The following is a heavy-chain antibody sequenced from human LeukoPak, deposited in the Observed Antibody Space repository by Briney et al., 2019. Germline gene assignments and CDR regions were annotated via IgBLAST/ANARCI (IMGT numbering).Heavy chain of an antibody. Sequence: SETLSLTCTVSGGSISSYYWSWIRQPPGKGLEWIGYIYYSGSTNYNPSLKSRVTISVDTSKNQFSLKLSSVTAADTAVYYCARDLGGAGGSDVVWGQGTLVTVSS. CDR3: ARDLGGAGGSDVV. V-gene: IGHV4-59*12. CDR1: GGSISSYY. D-gene: IGHD2-21*01. J-gene: IGHJ4*02. CDR2: IYYSGST.